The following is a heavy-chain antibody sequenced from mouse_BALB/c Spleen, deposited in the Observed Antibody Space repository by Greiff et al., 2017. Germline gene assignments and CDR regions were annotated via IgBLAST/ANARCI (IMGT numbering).Heavy chain of an antibody. CDR2: ISYDGSN. J-gene: IGHJ3*01. CDR3: ARDEGDYDEGTWFAY. D-gene: IGHD2-4*01. CDR1: GYSITSGYY. V-gene: IGHV3-6*02. Sequence: EVQRVESGPGLVKPSQSLSLTCSVTGYSITSGYYWNWIRQFPGNKLEWMGYISYDGSNNYNPSLKNRISIPRDTSKNQLFLKLNSVTTEDTATYYCARDEGDYDEGTWFAYWGQGTLVTVSA.